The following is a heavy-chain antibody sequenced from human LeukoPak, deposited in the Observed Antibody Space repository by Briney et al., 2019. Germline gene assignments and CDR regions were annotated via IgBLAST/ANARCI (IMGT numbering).Heavy chain of an antibody. J-gene: IGHJ4*02. V-gene: IGHV4-39*07. D-gene: IGHD4-17*01. Sequence: SETLSLTCTVSGGSISSSSYYWGWIRQPPGKGLEWIGSIYYSGSTYCNPSLKSRVTISVDTSKNQFSLKLSSVTAADTAVYYCARGTTVIDYWGQGTLVTVSS. CDR1: GGSISSSSYY. CDR2: IYYSGST. CDR3: ARGTTVIDY.